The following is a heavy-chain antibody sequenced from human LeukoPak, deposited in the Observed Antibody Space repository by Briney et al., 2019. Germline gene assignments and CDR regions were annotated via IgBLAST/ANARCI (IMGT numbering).Heavy chain of an antibody. D-gene: IGHD3-9*01. CDR2: IRYDGSNK. CDR3: AKGGERVRYFDWFDY. J-gene: IGHJ4*02. Sequence: GGSLRLSCAASGFTFSSYGMHWVRQAPGKGLEWVAFIRYDGSNKYYADSVKGRFTISRDNSKNTLYLQMNSLRAEDTAVYYCAKGGERVRYFDWFDYWGQGTLVTVSS. CDR1: GFTFSSYG. V-gene: IGHV3-30*02.